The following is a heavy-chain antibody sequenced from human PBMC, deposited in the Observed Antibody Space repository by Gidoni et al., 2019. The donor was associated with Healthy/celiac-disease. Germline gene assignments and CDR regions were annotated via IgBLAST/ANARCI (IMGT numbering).Heavy chain of an antibody. J-gene: IGHJ4*02. CDR2: INRSGRT. CDR3: AGPLGTLDY. CDR1: GGSLSGHY. Sequence: QVQLQQWGAGLLKPSETLSLTCAVYGGSLSGHYWSWIRQPPGKGLEWIGEINRSGRTNYNPTRKSRVTISVETSKNQFSLKLRSVTAADTAVYYCAGPLGTLDYWGQGTLVTVSS. V-gene: IGHV4-34*01.